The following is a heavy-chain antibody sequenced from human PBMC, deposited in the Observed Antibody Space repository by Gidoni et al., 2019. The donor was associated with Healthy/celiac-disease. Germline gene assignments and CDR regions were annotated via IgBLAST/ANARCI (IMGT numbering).Heavy chain of an antibody. J-gene: IGHJ4*02. CDR3: AREREPGFMVPWDY. V-gene: IGHV1-18*04. CDR1: GYTFTSYG. D-gene: IGHD3-10*01. Sequence: QVQLVQSGAEVKKPGASVKVSCKASGYTFTSYGISWVRQAPGQGLEWMGWISAYNGNTSTSTAYRELRSLRSDDTAVDYCAREREPGFMVPWDYWGQGTLVTVSS. CDR2: ISAYNG.